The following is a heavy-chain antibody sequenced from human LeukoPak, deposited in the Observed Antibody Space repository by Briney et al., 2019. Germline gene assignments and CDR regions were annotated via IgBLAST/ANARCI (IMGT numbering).Heavy chain of an antibody. Sequence: SETLSLTCTVSGASISGYYWSWIRQPPGKRLEWIGYIISTGTINYDPSLKSRVTISVDKSKNQFSLKLSSVTAADTAVYYCARVTGIAVAGSIDYWGQGTLVTVSS. D-gene: IGHD6-19*01. CDR3: ARVTGIAVAGSIDY. CDR2: IISTGTI. J-gene: IGHJ4*02. CDR1: GASISGYY. V-gene: IGHV4-59*12.